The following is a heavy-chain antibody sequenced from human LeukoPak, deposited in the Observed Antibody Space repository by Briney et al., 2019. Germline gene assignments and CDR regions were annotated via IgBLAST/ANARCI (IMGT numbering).Heavy chain of an antibody. CDR3: ARVVAGTVYYYYYYMDV. CDR2: INPNSGGT. J-gene: IGHJ6*03. CDR1: GYTFTGYY. V-gene: IGHV1-2*06. D-gene: IGHD6-19*01. Sequence: ASVKVSCKASGYTFTGYYMHWVRQAPGQGLEWMGRINPNSGGTNYAQKFQGRVTMTRDTSISTAYMELSSLSSEDTAVYYCARVVAGTVYYYYYYMDVWGKGTTVTVSS.